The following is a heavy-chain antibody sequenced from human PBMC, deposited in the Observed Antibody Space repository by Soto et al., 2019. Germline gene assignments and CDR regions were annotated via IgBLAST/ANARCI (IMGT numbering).Heavy chain of an antibody. CDR2: INNDGSSR. J-gene: IGHJ4*02. D-gene: IGHD1-26*01. Sequence: LGGSLRLSCAASGFTFSSYWMHWVRQSPGKGLMWVSRINNDGSSRGYADSVKGRFTISRDNAKNTLYLQVNSLRAEDTAVYYCSRDATTGYSAAGDYWGQGTLVTVSS. CDR3: SRDATTGYSAAGDY. CDR1: GFTFSSYW. V-gene: IGHV3-74*01.